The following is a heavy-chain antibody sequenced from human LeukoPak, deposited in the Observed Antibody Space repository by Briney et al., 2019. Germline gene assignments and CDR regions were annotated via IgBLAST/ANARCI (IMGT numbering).Heavy chain of an antibody. Sequence: GGSLRLSCAASGFTVSSSYMTWVRQAPGKGLEWVAVISYDGSNKYYADSVKGRFTISRDNSKNTLYLQMNSLRAEDTAVYYCAGQLGYCSGGSCYSLYYYGMDVWGQGTTVTVSS. J-gene: IGHJ6*02. D-gene: IGHD2-15*01. CDR1: GFTVSSSY. CDR2: ISYDGSNK. V-gene: IGHV3-30*03. CDR3: AGQLGYCSGGSCYSLYYYGMDV.